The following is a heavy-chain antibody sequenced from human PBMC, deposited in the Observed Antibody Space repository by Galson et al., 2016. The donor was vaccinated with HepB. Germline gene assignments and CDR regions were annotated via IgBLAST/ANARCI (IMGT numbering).Heavy chain of an antibody. J-gene: IGHJ4*02. D-gene: IGHD3-16*02. CDR3: ARGLIALQRNFFDY. V-gene: IGHV6-1*01. CDR1: GDSVSSNSVV. Sequence: CAISGDSVSSNSVVWNWIRQSPSRGLEWLGRTYYRSKWFNDSADSVKSRITINADTSMNHFSLLLNSVTPEDTAVYYCARGLIALQRNFFDYWGQGTLVTVSS. CDR2: TYYRSKWFN.